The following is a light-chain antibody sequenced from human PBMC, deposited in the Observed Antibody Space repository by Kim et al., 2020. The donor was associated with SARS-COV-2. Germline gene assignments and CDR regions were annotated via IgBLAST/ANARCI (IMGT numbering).Light chain of an antibody. CDR2: EDN. CDR3: QSYDGSNHVV. CDR1: GDNITSYY. Sequence: TITPPCTRSGDNITSYYVQWYQQRPGSAPTTVIYEDNERPSGVPDRFSGSIDSSSNSASLPISGLKTEDEAKYYCQSYDGSNHVVFGGGTQLTVL. V-gene: IGLV6-57*03. J-gene: IGLJ7*01.